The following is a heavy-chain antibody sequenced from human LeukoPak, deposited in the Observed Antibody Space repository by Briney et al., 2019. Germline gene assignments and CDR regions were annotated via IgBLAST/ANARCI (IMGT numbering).Heavy chain of an antibody. V-gene: IGHV3-53*01. J-gene: IGHJ4*02. D-gene: IGHD1-26*01. CDR3: SRAQYSGSYHLCYFDY. Sequence: GGSLRLSCAASGFTFSSNYMDWVRQAPGKGLEWVSAINGSGGSTYYADSVKGRFTISRDNSKNTLYLQMNRLRAEDTAGYYCSRAQYSGSYHLCYFDYWGQGTLVTVSS. CDR2: INGSGGST. CDR1: GFTFSSNY.